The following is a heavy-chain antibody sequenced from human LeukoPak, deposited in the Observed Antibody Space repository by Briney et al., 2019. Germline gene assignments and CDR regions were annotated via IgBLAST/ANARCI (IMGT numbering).Heavy chain of an antibody. V-gene: IGHV3-7*01. CDR3: ARVNDYDSGSLYRPIDY. CDR2: IKQDESEK. CDR1: GFTFNKCW. J-gene: IGHJ4*02. D-gene: IGHD3-10*01. Sequence: GGSLRLSCEASGFTFNKCWMSWFRQAPGKGLEWVANIKQDESEKNYVDSVKGRFTISRDNVKNSLYLQMNRLRAEDTAVYSCARVNDYDSGSLYRPIDYWGQGTLVTVSS.